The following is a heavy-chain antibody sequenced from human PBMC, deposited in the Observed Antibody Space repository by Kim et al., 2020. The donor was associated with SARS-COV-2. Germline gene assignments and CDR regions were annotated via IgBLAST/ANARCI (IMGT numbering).Heavy chain of an antibody. CDR2: IYSGGSST. J-gene: IGHJ6*02. V-gene: IGHV3-23*03. CDR3: AKDLSPSYYYYGMDV. Sequence: GGSLRLSCAASGFTFSSYAMSWVRQAPGKGLEWVSVIYSGGSSTYYADSVKGRFTISRDNSKNTLYLQMNSLRAEDTAVYYCAKDLSPSYYYYGMDVWGQGTTVTVSS. CDR1: GFTFSSYA.